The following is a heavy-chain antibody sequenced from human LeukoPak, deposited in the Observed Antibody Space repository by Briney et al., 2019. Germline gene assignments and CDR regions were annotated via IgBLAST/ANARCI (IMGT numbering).Heavy chain of an antibody. CDR3: ARGRPHGNDY. CDR2: IASDGSST. V-gene: IGHV3-74*01. Sequence: GGSLRLSCAASGLTFSSHWMHWVRQAPGKGLVWVSRIASDGSSTTYADSVKGRFSISRDNAKNMLYLQMNSLRVEDTAVYYCARGRPHGNDYWGQGTLVTVSS. CDR1: GLTFSSHW. J-gene: IGHJ4*02. D-gene: IGHD4-23*01.